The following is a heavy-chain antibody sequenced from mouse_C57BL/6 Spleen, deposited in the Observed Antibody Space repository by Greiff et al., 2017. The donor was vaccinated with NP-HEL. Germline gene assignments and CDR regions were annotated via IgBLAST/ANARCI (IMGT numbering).Heavy chain of an antibody. J-gene: IGHJ3*01. V-gene: IGHV5-4*03. D-gene: IGHD1-1*01. CDR2: ISDGGSYT. Sequence: EVKLMESGGGLVKPGGSLKLSCAASGFTFSSYAMSWVRQTPEKRLEWVATISDGGSYTYYPDNVKGRFTISRDNAKNNLYLQMSHLKSEDTAMYYCARGGIYYGSSYGFAYWGQGTLVTVSA. CDR3: ARGGIYYGSSYGFAY. CDR1: GFTFSSYA.